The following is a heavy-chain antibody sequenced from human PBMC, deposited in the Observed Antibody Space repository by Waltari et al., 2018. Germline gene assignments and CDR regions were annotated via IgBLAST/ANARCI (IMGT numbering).Heavy chain of an antibody. CDR3: ARQGTIFGVVISNFDY. Sequence: QVQLQESGPGLVKPSETLSLTCAVSGYSISSGYYWGWIRQPPGKGLEWIGSIYHSGSTDYNPSLKSRVTIAVDTSKNQFSLKLSSVTAADTAVYYCARQGTIFGVVISNFDYWGQGTLVTVSS. V-gene: IGHV4-38-2*01. CDR2: IYHSGST. D-gene: IGHD3-3*01. J-gene: IGHJ4*02. CDR1: GYSISSGYY.